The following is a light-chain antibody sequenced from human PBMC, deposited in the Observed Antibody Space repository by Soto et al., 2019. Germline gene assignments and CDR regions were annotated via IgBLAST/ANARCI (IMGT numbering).Light chain of an antibody. CDR1: SSNIGAGYD. Sequence: QSVLTQPPSVSGAPGQRVTISCTGSSSNIGAGYDVPWYQHLPGTAPKLLIYGNSNRPSGVPDRFSGSKSGTSASLAITGLQAEDEAVYYCQSYDNSLSGYVFGTGTKVTVL. J-gene: IGLJ1*01. CDR3: QSYDNSLSGYV. V-gene: IGLV1-40*01. CDR2: GNS.